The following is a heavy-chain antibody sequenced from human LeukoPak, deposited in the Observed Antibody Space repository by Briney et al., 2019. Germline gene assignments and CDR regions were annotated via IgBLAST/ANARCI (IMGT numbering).Heavy chain of an antibody. CDR1: GYTFTGYY. CDR2: VNPNSGNT. D-gene: IGHD3-9*01. J-gene: IGHJ6*03. Sequence: ASVKVSCKASGYTFTGYYMHWVRQATGQGLEWMGWVNPNSGNTGYAQKFQGRVTMTRNTSITTAYMELSSLTSEDAAVYLCARGSKHNILTGYYIGPYYMDVWGKGTMVTISS. V-gene: IGHV1-8*02. CDR3: ARGSKHNILTGYYIGPYYMDV.